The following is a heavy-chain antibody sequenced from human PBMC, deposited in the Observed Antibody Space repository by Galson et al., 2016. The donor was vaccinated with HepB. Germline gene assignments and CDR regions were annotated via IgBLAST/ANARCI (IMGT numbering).Heavy chain of an antibody. D-gene: IGHD6-19*01. CDR2: ISDKSGTI. CDR1: GFTFDDFA. CDR3: ARDALGGWPNFGFIDY. Sequence: SLRLSCAASGFTFDDFAMHWVRQAPGKGLEWVSGISDKSGTIAYADSVKGRFTISRDNAKNSLFLQMNSLRPEDTALYYCARDALGGWPNFGFIDYWGQGTPVTVSS. J-gene: IGHJ4*02. V-gene: IGHV3-9*01.